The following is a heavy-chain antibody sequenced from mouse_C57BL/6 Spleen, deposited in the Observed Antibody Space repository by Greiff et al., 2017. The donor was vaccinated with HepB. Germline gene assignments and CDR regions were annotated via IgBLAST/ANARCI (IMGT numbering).Heavy chain of an antibody. J-gene: IGHJ2*01. CDR2: IHPNSGST. CDR3: ARERTGRGNFDY. V-gene: IGHV1-64*01. Sequence: QVHVKQPGAELVKPGASVKLSCKASGYTFTSYWMHWVKQRPGQGLEWIGMIHPNSGSTNYNEKFKSKATLTVDKSSSTAYMQLSSLTSEDSAVYYCARERTGRGNFDYWGQGTTLTVSS. D-gene: IGHD4-1*01. CDR1: GYTFTSYW.